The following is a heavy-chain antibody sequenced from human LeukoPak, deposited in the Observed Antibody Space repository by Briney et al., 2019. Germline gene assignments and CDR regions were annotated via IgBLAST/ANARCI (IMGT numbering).Heavy chain of an antibody. J-gene: IGHJ4*02. CDR3: ARVSGEGYSYGYFDY. D-gene: IGHD5-18*01. V-gene: IGHV1-69*13. Sequence: SVKVSCKASGYTFTSYGISWVRQAPGQGLEWMGGIIPIFGTANYAQKFQGRVTITADESTSTAYMELSSLRSEDTAVYYCARVSGEGYSYGYFDYRGQGTLVTVSS. CDR2: IIPIFGTA. CDR1: GYTFTSYG.